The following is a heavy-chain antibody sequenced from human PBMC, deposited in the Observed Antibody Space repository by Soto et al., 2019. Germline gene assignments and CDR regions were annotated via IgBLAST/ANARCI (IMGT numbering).Heavy chain of an antibody. CDR3: ARMATFGSLNWFDP. D-gene: IGHD3-16*01. Sequence: ASVKVSCKASGYSFTNNDVTWVRQATGQGPEWMGWMNPGSGDTGYAQKFQGRVTMTRDISIATAYMELSSLRSDDTAIYYCARMATFGSLNWFDPWGQGTLVTVSS. CDR2: MNPGSGDT. V-gene: IGHV1-8*01. CDR1: GYSFTNND. J-gene: IGHJ5*02.